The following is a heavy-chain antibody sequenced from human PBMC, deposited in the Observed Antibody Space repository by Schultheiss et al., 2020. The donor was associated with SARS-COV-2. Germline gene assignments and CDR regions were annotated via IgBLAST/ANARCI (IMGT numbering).Heavy chain of an antibody. CDR2: INHSGST. Sequence: SRTLSLTCTVSGGSISSYYWSWIRQPPGKGLEWIGEINHSGSTNYNPSLKSRVTISVDTSKNQFSLKLSSVTAADTAVYYCARGEYSSSSNYYYGMDVWGQGTTVTVSS. CDR3: ARGEYSSSSNYYYGMDV. V-gene: IGHV4-34*01. D-gene: IGHD6-6*01. J-gene: IGHJ6*02. CDR1: GGSISSYY.